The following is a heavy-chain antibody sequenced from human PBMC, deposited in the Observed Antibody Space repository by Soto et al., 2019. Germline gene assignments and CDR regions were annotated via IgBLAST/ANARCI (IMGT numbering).Heavy chain of an antibody. V-gene: IGHV3-23*01. CDR3: ARGGLWDYYDSSGYYPVDY. J-gene: IGHJ4*02. Sequence: GGSLRLSCAASGFTFSSYAMSWVRQAPGKGLEWVSAISGSGGSTYYADSVKGRFTISRDNSKNTLYLQMNSLRVEDTAVYYCARGGLWDYYDSSGYYPVDYWGQGTLVTVSS. CDR2: ISGSGGST. CDR1: GFTFSSYA. D-gene: IGHD3-22*01.